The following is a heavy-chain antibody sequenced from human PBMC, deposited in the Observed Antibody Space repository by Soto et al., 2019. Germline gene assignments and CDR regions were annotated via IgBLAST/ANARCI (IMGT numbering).Heavy chain of an antibody. D-gene: IGHD6-19*01. V-gene: IGHV4-4*02. J-gene: IGHJ4*02. CDR2: IYHSGST. Sequence: LSLTCAVSGGCISSSNWWSWVRQPPGKGLEWIGEIYHSGSTNYNPSLKSRVTISVDKSKNQFSLKLSSVTAADTAVYYCATRRPVAGYYFDYWGQGTLVTVSS. CDR3: ATRRPVAGYYFDY. CDR1: GGCISSSNW.